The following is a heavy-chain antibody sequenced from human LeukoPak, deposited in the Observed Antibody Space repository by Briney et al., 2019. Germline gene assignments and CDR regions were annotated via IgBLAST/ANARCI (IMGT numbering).Heavy chain of an antibody. Sequence: PGGSLRLSCAASGFTFSAYVMHWFRQAPGKGLEWLAVISPAENKNNHADSAKGRFTISRDNSKDTLYLQMNSLRPEDTAVYYCARAPNNAWHNSDCWGQGTLVTVSS. D-gene: IGHD1/OR15-1a*01. CDR1: GFTFSAYV. V-gene: IGHV3-30*04. J-gene: IGHJ4*02. CDR3: ARAPNNAWHNSDC. CDR2: ISPAENKN.